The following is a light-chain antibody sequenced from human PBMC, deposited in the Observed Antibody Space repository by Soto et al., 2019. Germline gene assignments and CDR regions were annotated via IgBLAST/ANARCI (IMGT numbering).Light chain of an antibody. CDR3: CSYASSSTFV. CDR1: SSDVGSYNL. CDR2: EVS. V-gene: IGLV2-23*02. J-gene: IGLJ1*01. Sequence: QSVLTQPASVSGSPGQSITISCTGTSSDVGSYNLVSWYQQHPGKAPKLMIYEVSKRPSGVSNRFSGSKSGNTASLTISGLQAEDEADYYCCSYASSSTFVFGTGTKRTVL.